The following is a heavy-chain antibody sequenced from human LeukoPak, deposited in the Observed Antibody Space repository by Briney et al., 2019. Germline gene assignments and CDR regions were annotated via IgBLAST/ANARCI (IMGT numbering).Heavy chain of an antibody. CDR3: SGSYYDFWSGYYGGYYFDY. CDR1: GFTFSNAW. J-gene: IGHJ4*02. CDR2: IKSKTDGGTT. V-gene: IGHV3-15*01. D-gene: IGHD3-3*01. Sequence: GGSLRLSCAASGFTFSNAWMSWVRQAPGKGLEWVGRIKSKTDGGTTDYAASVKGRFTISRDDSKNTLYLQMNSLKTEDTAVYYCSGSYYDFWSGYYGGYYFDYWGQGTLVTVSS.